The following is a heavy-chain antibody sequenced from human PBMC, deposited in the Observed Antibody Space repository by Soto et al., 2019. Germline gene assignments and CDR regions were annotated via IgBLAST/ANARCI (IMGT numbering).Heavy chain of an antibody. CDR3: ATDRVQYDFWSGRGRYSYGMDV. CDR2: FDPEDGET. D-gene: IGHD3-3*01. J-gene: IGHJ6*02. Sequence: ASVKVSCKVSGYTLTELSMHWVRQAPGKGLEWMGGFDPEDGETIYAQKFQGRVTMTEDTSTDTAYMELSSLRSEDTAVYYCATDRVQYDFWSGRGRYSYGMDVWGQGTTLTVSS. V-gene: IGHV1-24*01. CDR1: GYTLTELS.